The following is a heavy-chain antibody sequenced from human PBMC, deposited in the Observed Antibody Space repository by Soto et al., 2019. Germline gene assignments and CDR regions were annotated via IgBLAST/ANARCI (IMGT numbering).Heavy chain of an antibody. CDR1: GGSFNGYY. CDR2: ITHSGST. CDR3: ARDSSIDFWSGYYTRGFDY. J-gene: IGHJ4*02. V-gene: IGHV4-34*01. D-gene: IGHD3-3*01. Sequence: SETLSLTCAVYGGSFNGYYWNWIRQPPGKGLEWIGEITHSGSTNYNPSLKSRVTMSVDTSKNQFSLKLSSVTAADTAVYYCARDSSIDFWSGYYTRGFDYWGQGTLVTVSS.